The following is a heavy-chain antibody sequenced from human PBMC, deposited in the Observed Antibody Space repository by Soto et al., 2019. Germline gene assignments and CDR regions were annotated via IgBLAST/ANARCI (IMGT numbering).Heavy chain of an antibody. D-gene: IGHD1-7*01. Sequence: QVQLVESGGGVVQPGRSLRLSCAASGFTFSSYGMHWVRQAPGKGLEWVAVIWYDGSNKYYADSVKGRFTISRDNSXNXPYLQMNSLRAEDTAVYYCARDIERRDWNYGPHGDYWGQGTLVTVSS. V-gene: IGHV3-33*01. J-gene: IGHJ4*02. CDR2: IWYDGSNK. CDR3: ARDIERRDWNYGPHGDY. CDR1: GFTFSSYG.